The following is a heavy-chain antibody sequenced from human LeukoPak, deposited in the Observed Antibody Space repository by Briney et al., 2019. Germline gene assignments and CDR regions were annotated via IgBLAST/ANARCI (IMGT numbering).Heavy chain of an antibody. CDR1: GFIFSTYG. V-gene: IGHV3-30*02. J-gene: IGHJ4*02. Sequence: GGSLRLSCAASGFIFSTYGMHWVRQAPGKGLEWVAFIQFDGSDKYYADSVKGRFTISRDNSKNTLYLQMNSLRPEDTSVYYCAKDQQLQPFHYWGQGTLVTVSS. D-gene: IGHD2-2*01. CDR3: AKDQQLQPFHY. CDR2: IQFDGSDK.